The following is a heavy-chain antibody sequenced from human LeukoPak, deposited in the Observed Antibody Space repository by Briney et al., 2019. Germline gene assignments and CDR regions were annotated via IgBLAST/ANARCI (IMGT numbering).Heavy chain of an antibody. V-gene: IGHV4-59*08. CDR1: GDSLSNDS. CDR2: ISYSGIT. Sequence: GTLSLTRTVSGDSLSNDSTSWVPPRPGEGLERIGYISYSGITNYNPSLKSRVTISLDTSKNHFSLKMRSVTAADTAVYYCARGLYPDDAFDIWGQGTMVTVSS. CDR3: ARGLYPDDAFDI. D-gene: IGHD3-16*02. J-gene: IGHJ3*02.